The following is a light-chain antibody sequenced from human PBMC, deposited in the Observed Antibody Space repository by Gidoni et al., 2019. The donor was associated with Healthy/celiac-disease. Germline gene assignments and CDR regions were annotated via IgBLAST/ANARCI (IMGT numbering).Light chain of an antibody. CDR2: WAS. V-gene: IGKV4-1*01. Sequence: DLVMTQSSDPLAVSLGERATINCKSSQSVLYSSNNKNYLAWYQQKPGQPPKLLIYWASTRESGVPDRFSGSGSGTDFTLTISSLQAEDVAVYYCQQYYSTPRTFXQXTKLEIK. CDR1: QSVLYSSNNKNY. CDR3: QQYYSTPRT. J-gene: IGKJ2*02.